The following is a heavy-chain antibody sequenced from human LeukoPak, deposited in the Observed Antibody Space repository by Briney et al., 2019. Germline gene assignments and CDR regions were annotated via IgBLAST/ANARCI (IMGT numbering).Heavy chain of an antibody. CDR3: ARDGPPSMVRGVMDV. J-gene: IGHJ6*02. CDR2: IIPIFGTA. CDR1: GGTFSSYA. Sequence: SVNVSCKASGGTFSSYAISWVRQAPGQGLEWMGGIIPIFGTANYAQKFQGRVTITADESTSTAYMELSSLRSEDTAVYYCARDGPPSMVRGVMDVWGQGTTVTVSS. V-gene: IGHV1-69*01. D-gene: IGHD3-10*01.